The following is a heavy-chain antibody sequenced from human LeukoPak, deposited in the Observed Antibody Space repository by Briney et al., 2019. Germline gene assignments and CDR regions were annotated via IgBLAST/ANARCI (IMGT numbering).Heavy chain of an antibody. CDR1: GYTFTGYY. D-gene: IGHD3-22*01. Sequence: ASVKVSCKASGYTFTGYYMHWVRQAPGQGLEWMGWINPNSGGTNYAQKFQGRVAMTRDTSISTAYMELSRLRSDDTAVYYCARDYYYDSSGYNEDWFDPWGPGTLVTVSS. J-gene: IGHJ5*02. V-gene: IGHV1-2*02. CDR3: ARDYYYDSSGYNEDWFDP. CDR2: INPNSGGT.